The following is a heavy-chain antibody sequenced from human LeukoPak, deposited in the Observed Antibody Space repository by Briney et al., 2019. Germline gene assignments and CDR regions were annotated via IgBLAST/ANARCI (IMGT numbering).Heavy chain of an antibody. CDR2: INHSGST. J-gene: IGHJ3*01. CDR3: ARPRRYSSSWGTFDL. D-gene: IGHD6-13*01. CDR1: GGAFSGYY. Sequence: PETLSLTCAVSGGAFSGYYWSWIRQPPGKGLEWIGEINHSGSTNYNPSLKSRVTISVDTSKNQFSLKLSSVTAADTAVYYCARPRRYSSSWGTFDLWGQGTMVTVSS. V-gene: IGHV4-34*01.